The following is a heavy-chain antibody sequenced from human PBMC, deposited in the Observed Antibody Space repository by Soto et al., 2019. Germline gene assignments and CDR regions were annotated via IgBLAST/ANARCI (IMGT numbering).Heavy chain of an antibody. V-gene: IGHV1-18*01. Sequence: ASVKVSCKASGYTFTSYGISWVRQAPGQGLEWMGWISAYNGNTNYAQKLQGRVTMTTDTSTSTAYMELRSLRSDDTAVYYCAREGREIWSGYYSNMYYYGMDVWGQGTTVTVS. J-gene: IGHJ6*02. CDR2: ISAYNGNT. CDR1: GYTFTSYG. D-gene: IGHD3-3*01. CDR3: AREGREIWSGYYSNMYYYGMDV.